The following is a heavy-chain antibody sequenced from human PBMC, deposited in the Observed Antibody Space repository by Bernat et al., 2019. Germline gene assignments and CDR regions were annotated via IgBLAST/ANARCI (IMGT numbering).Heavy chain of an antibody. Sequence: EVQVVESGGGLVQPGGSLRLSCAASGFTLSTYWMTWFRLAPGKGLEWVANINQDGSEKNYVGSVQGRFTISRDNAKNSLYLQMNSLRAEDTAVYYCARGTSTSAPYMDVWGKGTTVTVSS. CDR3: ARGTSTSAPYMDV. V-gene: IGHV3-7*03. CDR2: INQDGSEK. CDR1: GFTLSTYW. J-gene: IGHJ6*03.